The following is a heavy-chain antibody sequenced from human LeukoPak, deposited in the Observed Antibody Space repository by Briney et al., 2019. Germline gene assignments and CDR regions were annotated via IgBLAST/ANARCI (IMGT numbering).Heavy chain of an antibody. CDR2: INHNGST. Sequence: SETLSLTCAVYGGSFSGYYWSWIRQPPGKGLEWIGEINHNGSTNYNPSLKSRVTISVDTSKNQFSLKLSSVTAADTAVYYCARALRTTYYYYYMDVWGKGTTVTVSS. J-gene: IGHJ6*03. CDR3: ARALRTTYYYYYMDV. CDR1: GGSFSGYY. D-gene: IGHD1-14*01. V-gene: IGHV4-34*01.